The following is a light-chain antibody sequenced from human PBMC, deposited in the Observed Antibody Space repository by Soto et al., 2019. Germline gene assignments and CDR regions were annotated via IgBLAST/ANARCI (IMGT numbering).Light chain of an antibody. V-gene: IGLV2-14*03. CDR1: SSDVGGYNY. CDR2: DVS. CDR3: SSYAGSSTPFV. J-gene: IGLJ1*01. Sequence: QSVLTQPASVSGSPGQSITISCTGTSSDVGGYNYVSWYQHHPGKAPKLMIFDVSNRPSGVSNRFSGSKSGNTASLTISGFQPEDEAEYYCSSYAGSSTPFVFGTGTKVTVL.